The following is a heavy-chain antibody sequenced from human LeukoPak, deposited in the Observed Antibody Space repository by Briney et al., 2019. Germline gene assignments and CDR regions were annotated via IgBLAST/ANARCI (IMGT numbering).Heavy chain of an antibody. CDR2: IYTSGST. J-gene: IGHJ4*02. CDR3: ARADYDFWSGYSWGDYYFDY. D-gene: IGHD3-3*01. Sequence: SETLCLTCTVSGGSISSGSYYWSWIRQPAGKGLEWIGRIYTSGSTHYNPSLKSRVTISVDTSKHQSSLKLSSVTAADTAVYYCARADYDFWSGYSWGDYYFDYWGQGTLVTVSS. V-gene: IGHV4-61*02. CDR1: GGSISSGSYY.